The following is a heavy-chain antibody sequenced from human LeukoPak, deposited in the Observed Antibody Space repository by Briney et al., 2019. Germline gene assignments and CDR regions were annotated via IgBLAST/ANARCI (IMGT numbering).Heavy chain of an antibody. CDR1: GYTFTSYG. CDR3: ARGGRDILTGYYTDFYYGMDV. D-gene: IGHD3-9*01. Sequence: ASVKVSCKASGYTFTSYGISWVRQAPGQGLEWMGWISAYNGNTNYAQKSQGRVTMTRDTSISTAYMELSRLRSDDTAVYYCARGGRDILTGYYTDFYYGMDVWGQGTTVTVSS. V-gene: IGHV1-18*01. CDR2: ISAYNGNT. J-gene: IGHJ6*02.